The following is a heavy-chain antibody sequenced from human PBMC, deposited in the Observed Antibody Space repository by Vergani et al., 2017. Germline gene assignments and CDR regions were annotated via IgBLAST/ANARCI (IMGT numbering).Heavy chain of an antibody. V-gene: IGHV4-59*01. Sequence: QVQLQESGPGLVKPSETLSLTCTVSGGSISSYYWSWIRQPPGKGLEWIGYIYYSGSTNYNPSLKSRVTISVDTSKNQFSLKLSSVTAADTAVYYCASASTGYSSSWYYYYYGMDVWGQGTTVTVSS. CDR2: IYYSGST. CDR1: GGSISSYY. J-gene: IGHJ6*02. D-gene: IGHD6-13*01. CDR3: ASASTGYSSSWYYYYYGMDV.